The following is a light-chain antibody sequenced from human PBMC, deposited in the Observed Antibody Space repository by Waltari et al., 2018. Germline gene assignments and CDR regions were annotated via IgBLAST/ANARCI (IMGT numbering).Light chain of an antibody. Sequence: NFMLTQPHFVSESPGKTVTISCTRSSGSIASNYVQWYQQRPGSAPTTVIYEDNQRPSGVPDRFSCSIDSSSNSASLTISGLKTEEEADYYCQSYDSSKHWVFGGGTKLTGL. CDR3: QSYDSSKHWV. V-gene: IGLV6-57*04. CDR2: EDN. J-gene: IGLJ3*02. CDR1: SGSIASNY.